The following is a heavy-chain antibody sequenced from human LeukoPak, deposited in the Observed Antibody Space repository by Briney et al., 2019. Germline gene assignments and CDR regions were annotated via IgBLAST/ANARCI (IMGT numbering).Heavy chain of an antibody. Sequence: PSETLSLTCTVSGGSISSYDWSWIRQPPGKGLERIGYIYYSGSTNYNPSLKRRVTISLDTYKNQFSLKLSSATAADTAVYYCARDDSSGYPAYWGQGTLVTVSS. J-gene: IGHJ4*02. CDR1: GGSISSYD. D-gene: IGHD3-22*01. CDR2: IYYSGST. CDR3: ARDDSSGYPAY. V-gene: IGHV4-59*01.